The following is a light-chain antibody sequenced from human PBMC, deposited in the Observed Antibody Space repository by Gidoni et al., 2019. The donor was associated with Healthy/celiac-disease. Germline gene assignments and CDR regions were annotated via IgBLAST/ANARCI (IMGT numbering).Light chain of an antibody. V-gene: IGKV1-33*01. CDR1: QDISNY. CDR3: QPYDNLPPAIT. Sequence: DIQMTQSPSSLSASVGDRVTITCQASQDISNYLNWYQQKPGKAPKLLIYVASNLETGVPSRFSGSGSGTDLPFTISSLQPQDIAPYSSQPYDNLPPAITFAQXTPVEIK. CDR2: VAS. J-gene: IGKJ5*01.